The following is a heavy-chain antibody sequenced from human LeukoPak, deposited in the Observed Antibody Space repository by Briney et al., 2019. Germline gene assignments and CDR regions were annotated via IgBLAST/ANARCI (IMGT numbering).Heavy chain of an antibody. CDR1: GYTFTSYD. D-gene: IGHD3-9*01. J-gene: IGHJ6*03. CDR2: MNPNSGNT. Sequence: ASVKVSCKASGYTFTSYDINWVRQATGQGLEWMGWMNPNSGNTGYAQKFQGRVTMTRNTSISTAYMELSSLRSEDTAVHYCARGRGDYDILTGYPYYYYYYMDVWGKGTTVTVSS. V-gene: IGHV1-8*01. CDR3: ARGRGDYDILTGYPYYYYYYMDV.